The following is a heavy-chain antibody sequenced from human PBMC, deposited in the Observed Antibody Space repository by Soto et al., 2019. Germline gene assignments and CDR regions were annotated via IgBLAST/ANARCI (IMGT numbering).Heavy chain of an antibody. Sequence: QVQLVQSGAEVKKPVSSVKVSCKASGGTFSSYAISWVRQAPGQGLEWMGGIIPIFGTANYAQKFQGRVTITADESTNTDYMELSSLRAEDKAVYYCARDQWVVVTASPYGMDVWGQGTTVTVSS. CDR1: GGTFSSYA. CDR2: IIPIFGTA. V-gene: IGHV1-69*01. CDR3: ARDQWVVVTASPYGMDV. J-gene: IGHJ6*02. D-gene: IGHD2-21*02.